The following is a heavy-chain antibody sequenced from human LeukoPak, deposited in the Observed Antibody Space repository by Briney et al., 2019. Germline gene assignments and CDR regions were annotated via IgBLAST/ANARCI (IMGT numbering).Heavy chain of an antibody. Sequence: PGGSLRLSCAASGLTFRDYWMSWVRQAPGKGLEWVANIKPDGGRQNYVGSVKGRFTISRDNAKNSLYLQMHSLRVEDTAIYYCATTFPYCGDGSCTLGGQGTLVTVSS. CDR1: GLTFRDYW. V-gene: IGHV3-7*01. J-gene: IGHJ4*02. D-gene: IGHD2-15*01. CDR3: ATTFPYCGDGSCTL. CDR2: IKPDGGRQ.